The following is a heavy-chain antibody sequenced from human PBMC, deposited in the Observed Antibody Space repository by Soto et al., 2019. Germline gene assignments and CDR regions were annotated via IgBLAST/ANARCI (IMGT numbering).Heavy chain of an antibody. CDR3: AAGYSTGLEAFDL. CDR1: VYNFANYW. V-gene: IGHV5-51*01. Sequence: EVQLVQSGAEAKKPGESLKISCKGSVYNFANYWIGWVRQVPGTGLEWMGMIFPGDSDTKNSPTLQGQITMSVDKSNSSAYLQWRSLTSSETAMYYWAAGYSTGLEAFDLWGPGTLVTVSS. CDR2: IFPGDSDT. D-gene: IGHD2-8*02. J-gene: IGHJ3*01.